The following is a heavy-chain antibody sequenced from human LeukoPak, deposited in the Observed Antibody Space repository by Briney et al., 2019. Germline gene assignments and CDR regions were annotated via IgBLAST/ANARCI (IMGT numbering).Heavy chain of an antibody. CDR3: DSDRETQEQI. J-gene: IGHJ3*02. CDR1: GFTFRRHN. Sequence: SGGSLRLSCSGSGFTFRRHNMHWVRQAPGKGLEYVSAISYNGDSTYYVDSVKGRFTISRDNSKNTLDLQMGSLRPEDTAVYYCDSDRETQEQIWGPGTLVTASS. D-gene: IGHD1-26*01. V-gene: IGHV3-64D*09. CDR2: ISYNGDST.